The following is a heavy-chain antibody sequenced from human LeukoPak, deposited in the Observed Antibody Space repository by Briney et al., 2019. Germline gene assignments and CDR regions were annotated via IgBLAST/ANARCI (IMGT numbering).Heavy chain of an antibody. CDR3: AREGGGSAAFDY. J-gene: IGHJ4*02. Sequence: SETLSLTCTVSGGSISSYYWSWIRQPPGKGLEWIGYIYYSGSTNYNPSLKSQVTISVDTSKNQFSLKLSFVTAADTAVCYCAREGGGSAAFDYWGQGTLVTVSS. V-gene: IGHV4-59*01. CDR1: GGSISSYY. D-gene: IGHD5-12*01. CDR2: IYYSGST.